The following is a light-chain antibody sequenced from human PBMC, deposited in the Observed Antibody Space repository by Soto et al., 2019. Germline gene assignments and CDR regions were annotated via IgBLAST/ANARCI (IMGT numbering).Light chain of an antibody. CDR1: QNLSRN. V-gene: IGKV3-15*01. CDR3: QQYDKWPHT. CDR2: YAS. J-gene: IGKJ2*01. Sequence: EMVMTQSPATLSVSPGERATLSCRASQNLSRNLAWYQQQPGQAPRLLIFYASTRATGIPARFSGSGSGTDFTLTISCLQSEDFAVYYCQQYDKWPHTFGKGTKLEIK.